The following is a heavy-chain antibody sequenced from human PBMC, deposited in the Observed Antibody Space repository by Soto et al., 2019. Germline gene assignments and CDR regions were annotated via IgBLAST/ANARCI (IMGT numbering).Heavy chain of an antibody. V-gene: IGHV1-3*01. J-gene: IGHJ5*02. Sequence: QVQLVQSGAEVKKPGASVKVSCKASGYTFTSYAMHWVRQAPGQRLEWMGWINAGNGNTKYSQKFQGRVTITRDTSASTAYMELSSLTSEDTAVSYCATGSSSSWYSFAYNWFDLWGQGTLVTVSS. CDR2: INAGNGNT. D-gene: IGHD6-13*01. CDR1: GYTFTSYA. CDR3: ATGSSSSWYSFAYNWFDL.